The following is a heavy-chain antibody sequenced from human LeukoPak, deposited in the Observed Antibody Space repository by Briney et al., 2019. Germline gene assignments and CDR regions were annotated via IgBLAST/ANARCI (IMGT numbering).Heavy chain of an antibody. D-gene: IGHD3-9*01. CDR2: IRGSGGGT. J-gene: IGHJ4*02. Sequence: HPGGSLRLSCAASGFTFSSYAMSWVRQAPGKGLEWVSAIRGSGGGTYYADSVKGRFTISRDNSKNMLFLHMNSLRAEDTAVYYCAKDPVRYFDSRVPYFDSWGQGTLVTVSS. CDR1: GFTFSSYA. V-gene: IGHV3-23*01. CDR3: AKDPVRYFDSRVPYFDS.